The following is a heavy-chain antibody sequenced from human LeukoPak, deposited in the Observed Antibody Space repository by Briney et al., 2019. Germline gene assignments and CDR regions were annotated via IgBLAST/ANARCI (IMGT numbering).Heavy chain of an antibody. CDR2: IGGSGDNT. V-gene: IGHV3-23*01. CDR3: AKARRPTVAPTDDFDV. J-gene: IGHJ3*01. D-gene: IGHD4-23*01. Sequence: GGSLRLSCAASEFTFSIYGMNWVRQAPGKGLEWAASIGGSGDNTNYADSVKGRFTISRDNSKNTLYMQLNNLRDEDTATYYCAKARRPTVAPTDDFDVWGQGTLVTVSS. CDR1: EFTFSIYG.